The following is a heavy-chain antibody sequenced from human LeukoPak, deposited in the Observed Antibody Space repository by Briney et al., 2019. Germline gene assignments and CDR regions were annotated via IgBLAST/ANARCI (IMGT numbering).Heavy chain of an antibody. J-gene: IGHJ4*02. CDR3: ARDAMGRGDY. CDR2: INAGSSTT. CDR1: GFTFDDYA. Sequence: GGSLRLSCAASGFTFDDYAMHWVRQAPGKGLEWISYINAGSSTTYYADSVKGRFTISRDDDKNSLYLQMHGMRAEDTAVYYCARDAMGRGDYWGQGTLVTVSS. V-gene: IGHV3-48*01. D-gene: IGHD3-16*01.